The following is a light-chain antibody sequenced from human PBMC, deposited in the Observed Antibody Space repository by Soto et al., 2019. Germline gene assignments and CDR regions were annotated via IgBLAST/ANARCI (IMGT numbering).Light chain of an antibody. CDR1: SGHSNYA. V-gene: IGLV4-69*01. Sequence: QLVLTQSPSASASLGASVKLTCTLSSGHSNYAIAWHQQQPEKGPRYLMKVNSGGSHIKGDGIPDRFSGSSSGAERYLFISSLQSEDEADYYCQTWGTSSAFVVFGGGTQLTVL. J-gene: IGLJ7*01. CDR3: QTWGTSSAFVV. CDR2: VNSGGSH.